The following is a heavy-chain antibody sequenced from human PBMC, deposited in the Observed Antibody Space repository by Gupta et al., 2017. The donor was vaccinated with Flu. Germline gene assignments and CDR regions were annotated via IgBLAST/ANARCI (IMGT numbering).Heavy chain of an antibody. CDR3: ASQMYYYDSGNYKTLYYNGMDV. CDR1: GGSIRSSSYY. V-gene: IGHV4-39*01. D-gene: IGHD3-10*01. Sequence: QLQLQESGPRLVKPSETLSLTCTVSGGSIRSSSYYWGWIRQPPGKGLEWIGSIYYSGSTYYNPSLKSRVTMSVDTSKNQFSLNLSSVTATDTAVYYCASQMYYYDSGNYKTLYYNGMDVWGQGTTVTVSS. J-gene: IGHJ6*02. CDR2: IYYSGST.